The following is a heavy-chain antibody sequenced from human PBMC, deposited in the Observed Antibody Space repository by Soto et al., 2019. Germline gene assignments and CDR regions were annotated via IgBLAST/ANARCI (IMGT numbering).Heavy chain of an antibody. CDR3: ARDKGGAALKGSGMDV. J-gene: IGHJ6*02. Sequence: VQLQESGPGLVKPSQTLPLSCSVSGGSLSSRDFYWSWLRHHPEKGLEWIGSIYYNGNTYYNPSLKSRVTMSLDTSMNEFSLRLTSVTAADTAVYYCARDKGGAALKGSGMDVWGQGTTVTVSS. V-gene: IGHV4-31*03. CDR2: IYYNGNT. D-gene: IGHD3-10*01. CDR1: GGSLSSRDFY.